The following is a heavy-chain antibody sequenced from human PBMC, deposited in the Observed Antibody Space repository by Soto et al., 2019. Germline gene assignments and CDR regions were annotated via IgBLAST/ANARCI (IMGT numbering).Heavy chain of an antibody. CDR3: ARLLVRGVNRLFYGMDV. V-gene: IGHV5-51*01. J-gene: IGHJ6*02. CDR2: IYPGDSDT. D-gene: IGHD3-10*01. Sequence: GESLKISCKGSGYSFTSYWIGWVRQMPGKGLEWMGIIYPGDSDTRYGPSFQGQVTISADKSISTAYLQWSSLKASDTAMYYCARLLVRGVNRLFYGMDVWGQGTTGTVSS. CDR1: GYSFTSYW.